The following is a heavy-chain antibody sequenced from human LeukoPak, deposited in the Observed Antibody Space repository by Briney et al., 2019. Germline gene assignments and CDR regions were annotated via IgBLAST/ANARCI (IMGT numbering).Heavy chain of an antibody. J-gene: IGHJ1*01. D-gene: IGHD6-13*01. V-gene: IGHV3-23*01. Sequence: GGSLRLSCAASGFTFNSYAMTWVRQAPGKGLEWVSTITSGGSTYYADSMKGRFTISRDNSKNTLYLQMDSLRAEDTAIYYCAKDVAAALEYFQHWGQGTLVSVSS. CDR3: AKDVAAALEYFQH. CDR2: ITSGGST. CDR1: GFTFNSYA.